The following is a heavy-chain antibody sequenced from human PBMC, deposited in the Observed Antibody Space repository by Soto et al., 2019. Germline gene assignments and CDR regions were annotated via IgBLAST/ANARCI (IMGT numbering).Heavy chain of an antibody. Sequence: QVQLVESGGGVVQPGRSLRLPCAASGFTFSSYGMHWVRQAPGKGLEWVAVIWYDGSNKYYADSVKGRFTISRDNSKNTLYLQMNSLRAEDTAVYYCARDPRVAPYYYDSSGYYPPGNYYYGMDVWGQGTTVTVSS. CDR1: GFTFSSYG. V-gene: IGHV3-33*01. CDR2: IWYDGSNK. CDR3: ARDPRVAPYYYDSSGYYPPGNYYYGMDV. D-gene: IGHD3-22*01. J-gene: IGHJ6*02.